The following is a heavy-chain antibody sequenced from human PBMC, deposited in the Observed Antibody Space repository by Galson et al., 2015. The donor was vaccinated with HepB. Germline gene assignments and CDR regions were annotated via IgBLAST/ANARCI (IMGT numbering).Heavy chain of an antibody. CDR3: ARTATREGGISYRPLDY. Sequence: PALVKPTQTHTLTCTFSGFSLSTTGMCVSWIRQPPGKALEWLARIDWDDDKYFIPPLKTRLTISKDTSKNQVVLTMTNMDPVDTATYFCARTATREGGISYRPLDYWGQGTLVTVSS. J-gene: IGHJ4*02. CDR1: GFSLSTTGMC. V-gene: IGHV2-70*11. CDR2: IDWDDDK. D-gene: IGHD2-15*01.